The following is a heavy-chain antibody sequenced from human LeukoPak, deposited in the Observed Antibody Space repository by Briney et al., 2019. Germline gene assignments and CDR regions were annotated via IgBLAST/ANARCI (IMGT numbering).Heavy chain of an antibody. J-gene: IGHJ4*02. CDR3: SKHGYCSGISCFFDF. V-gene: IGHV3-23*01. D-gene: IGHD2-2*03. Sequence: PGGSLRLSCAASGFTFSSYAMSWVRQAPGKGVEWVSGISGSGPYTFYTDSVKGRFTISRDSSKNTLYLQMNRLRAEDTALYYCSKHGYCSGISCFFDFWGQGTLVTVSS. CDR1: GFTFSSYA. CDR2: ISGSGPYT.